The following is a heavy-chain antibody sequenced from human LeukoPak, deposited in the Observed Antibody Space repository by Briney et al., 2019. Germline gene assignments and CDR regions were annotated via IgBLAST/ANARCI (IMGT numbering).Heavy chain of an antibody. J-gene: IGHJ4*02. CDR1: GYTFTSYD. CDR3: ARGARRDGYNGPQLTFDY. Sequence: ASVKVSCKASGYTFTSYDTNWVRQATGQGLEWMGWMNPNSGNTGYAQKFQGRVTMTRNTSISTAYMELSSLRSEDTAVYYCARGARRDGYNGPQLTFDYWGQGTLVTVSS. D-gene: IGHD5-24*01. CDR2: MNPNSGNT. V-gene: IGHV1-8*01.